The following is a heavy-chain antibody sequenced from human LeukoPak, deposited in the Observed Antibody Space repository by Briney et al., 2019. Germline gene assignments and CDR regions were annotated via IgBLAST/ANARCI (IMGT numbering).Heavy chain of an antibody. CDR3: ARGFVGFDY. CDR1: GGSFSGYY. V-gene: IGHV4-34*01. Sequence: SETLSLTCAVYGGSFSGYYWSWIRQPPGKGLEWIGEINHSRSTNYNPSLKSRVTISVDTSKNQFSLKLSSVTAADTAVYYCARGFVGFDYWGQGTLVTVSS. CDR2: INHSRST. J-gene: IGHJ4*02. D-gene: IGHD2-21*01.